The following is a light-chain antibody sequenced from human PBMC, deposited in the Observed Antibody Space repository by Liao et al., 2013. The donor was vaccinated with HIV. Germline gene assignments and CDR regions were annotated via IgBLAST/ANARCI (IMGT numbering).Light chain of an antibody. V-gene: IGLV3-1*01. CDR3: QAWDTSTHV. CDR2: QDS. CDR1: KLVDTY. J-gene: IGLJ1*01. Sequence: SYELTQPPSVSVSPGQTATITCSGHKLVDTYACWYQQRPGQSPVLVIYQDSQRPSGIPERFSGSKSGNTATLTISGTQTMDEADYYCQAWDTSTHVFGTGTKVTVL.